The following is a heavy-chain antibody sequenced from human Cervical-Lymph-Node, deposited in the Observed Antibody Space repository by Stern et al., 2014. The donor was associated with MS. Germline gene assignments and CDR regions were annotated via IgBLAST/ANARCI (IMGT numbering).Heavy chain of an antibody. CDR3: ARDSSVESYPYFDY. V-gene: IGHV1-18*01. Sequence: QMQLVQSGAEVKKPGASVKVSCKASGYTFTSYGISWVRQAPGQGLEWMGWISAYHGNTNYAQKLQDRVTMTTDTSTSTAYMELRSLRSDDTAVYYCARDSSVESYPYFDYWGQGTLVTVSS. J-gene: IGHJ4*02. CDR1: GYTFTSYG. CDR2: ISAYHGNT. D-gene: IGHD1-26*01.